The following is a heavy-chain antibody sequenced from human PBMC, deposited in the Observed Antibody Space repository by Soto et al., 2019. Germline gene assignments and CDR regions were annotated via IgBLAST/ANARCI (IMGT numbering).Heavy chain of an antibody. D-gene: IGHD3-10*01. V-gene: IGHV4-4*07. CDR1: GGSISSYY. Sequence: QVQLQESGPGLVKPSETLSLTCTVSGGSISSYYWSWIRQPAGKGLEWIGRIYTGGSTNYNPSLKRRVTISVDTSKNPFSMKMSSVTAADTAVYYCARGPGGFGELSLDYWGQGTLVTVSS. J-gene: IGHJ4*02. CDR2: IYTGGST. CDR3: ARGPGGFGELSLDY.